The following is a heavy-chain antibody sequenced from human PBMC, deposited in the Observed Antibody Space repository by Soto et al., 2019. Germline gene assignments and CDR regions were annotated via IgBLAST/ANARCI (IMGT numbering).Heavy chain of an antibody. J-gene: IGHJ4*02. CDR2: ISYDGSNK. CDR1: GFTFNTYG. CDR3: AKDRSSGWMYEFYFDY. D-gene: IGHD6-19*01. V-gene: IGHV3-30*18. Sequence: QVQLVESGGGVVQPGRSLRLSCAASGFTFNTYGMHWVRQAPGKGLEWVALISYDGSNKYYADSVEGRFTISRDNSKNTLFLQMNSLRPEDTAVYYRAKDRSSGWMYEFYFDYWGQGTLVTVSS.